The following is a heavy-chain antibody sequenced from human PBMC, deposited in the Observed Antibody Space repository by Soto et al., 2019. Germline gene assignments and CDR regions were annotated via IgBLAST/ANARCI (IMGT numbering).Heavy chain of an antibody. CDR3: ARVDSSGFLDY. CDR1: GVSISSTSYY. D-gene: IGHD3-22*01. Sequence: AETLSLTCTVSGVSISSTSYYWGWIRQPPGKGLEWIGHIYYTGNTYYNPSLKSRVTISVDTSKNQFSLKLSSVTAADTAVFYCARVDSSGFLDYWGQGALVTVSS. CDR2: IYYTGNT. J-gene: IGHJ4*02. V-gene: IGHV4-39*01.